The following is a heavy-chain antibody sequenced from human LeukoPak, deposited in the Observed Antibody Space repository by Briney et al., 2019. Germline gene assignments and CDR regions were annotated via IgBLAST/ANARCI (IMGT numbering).Heavy chain of an antibody. V-gene: IGHV5-51*01. CDR1: GYNFATYW. J-gene: IGHJ4*02. Sequence: GESLKISCKGSGYNFATYWIGWVRQMPGKGLEWMGVIYPGDSDTRYSPSFQGQVTISADKSISTAYLQWSSLEASDSAMYYCASQVYCSRTSCSDHWGQGTLVTVSS. CDR2: IYPGDSDT. D-gene: IGHD2-2*01. CDR3: ASQVYCSRTSCSDH.